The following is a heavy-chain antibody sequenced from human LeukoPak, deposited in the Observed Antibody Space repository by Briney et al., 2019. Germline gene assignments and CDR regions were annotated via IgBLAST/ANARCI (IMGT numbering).Heavy chain of an antibody. J-gene: IGHJ4*02. Sequence: GGSLRLSCAASGFTFSSYAMHWVRQAPGKGLEWVAVISYDGSNKYYADSVKGRFTITRDNSKNTLYLQINSLRPEDTAVYYCAKDPGYCSSTPCYPSRGFGFWGQGTLVTVSS. V-gene: IGHV3-30-3*01. CDR3: AKDPGYCSSTPCYPSRGFGF. CDR2: ISYDGSNK. CDR1: GFTFSSYA. D-gene: IGHD2-2*01.